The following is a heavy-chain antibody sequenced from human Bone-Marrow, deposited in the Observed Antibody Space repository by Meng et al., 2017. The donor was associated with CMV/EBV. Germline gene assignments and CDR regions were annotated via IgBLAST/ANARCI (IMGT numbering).Heavy chain of an antibody. V-gene: IGHV1-18*01. J-gene: IGHJ4*02. Sequence: ASVKVSCKVSGYTFTSYGISWVRQAPGQGLEWMGWSSAYNGNTNYAQKLKGRVTMTTDTSTSTPYMEPNSLRADDTAVYYCARATAILPVDYWGQGTMVTVSS. D-gene: IGHD2-2*02. CDR1: GYTFTSYG. CDR2: SSAYNGNT. CDR3: ARATAILPVDY.